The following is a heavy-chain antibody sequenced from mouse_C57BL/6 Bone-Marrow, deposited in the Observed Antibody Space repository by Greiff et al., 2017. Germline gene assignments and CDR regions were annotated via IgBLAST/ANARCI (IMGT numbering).Heavy chain of an antibody. Sequence: QVQLQQPGAELVKPGASVKMSCKASGYTFTSYWITWVKQRPGQGLEWIGDIYPTSGRTNYNEKFKSKSILTVDNSSNTAYMQLSSLTSEYSAVFYWASSGPLGRSFDYWGQGTTLTVSS. CDR1: GYTFTSYW. V-gene: IGHV1-55*01. D-gene: IGHD4-1*01. CDR2: IYPTSGRT. CDR3: ASSGPLGRSFDY. J-gene: IGHJ2*01.